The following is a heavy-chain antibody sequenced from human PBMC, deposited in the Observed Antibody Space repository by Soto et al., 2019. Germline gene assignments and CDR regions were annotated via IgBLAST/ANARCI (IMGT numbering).Heavy chain of an antibody. D-gene: IGHD3-16*02. CDR1: GDSVSSNSAA. V-gene: IGHV6-1*01. CDR2: TYYRSKWYN. J-gene: IGHJ4*02. CDR3: ARDRDYDYVWGSYRPFDD. Sequence: PSQTLSLTCAISGDSVSSNSAAWNWIRQSPSRGLEWLGRTYYRSKWYNDYAVSVKSRITINPDTSKNQFSLQLNSVTPEDTAVYYCARDRDYDYVWGSYRPFDDWGQGTLVTVSS.